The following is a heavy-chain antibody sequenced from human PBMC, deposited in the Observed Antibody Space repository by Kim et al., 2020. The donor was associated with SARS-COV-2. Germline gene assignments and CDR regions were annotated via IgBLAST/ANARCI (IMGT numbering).Heavy chain of an antibody. Sequence: SGPTLVNPTQTLTLTCSFSGFSLTPDRLVGVTWVRQPPGKALEWLALIYGNNEKRYNPFLNSRLTITKGTTENRVVLTLTNVAPVDSGTYYCAHDSPGLYGFDVWGQGTTVTVSS. CDR2: IYGNNEK. V-gene: IGHV2-5*01. CDR3: AHDSPGLYGFDV. J-gene: IGHJ6*02. CDR1: GFSLTPDRLVG. D-gene: IGHD2-8*01.